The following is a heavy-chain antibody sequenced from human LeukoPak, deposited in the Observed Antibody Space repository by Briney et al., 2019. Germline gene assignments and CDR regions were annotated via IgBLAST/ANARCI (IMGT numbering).Heavy chain of an antibody. V-gene: IGHV3-21*01. J-gene: IGHJ4*02. CDR3: ARGRRGCSSTSCYNGEFDY. D-gene: IGHD2-2*02. CDR1: GFTLSSYS. Sequence: GGSLSLSCAASGFTLSSYSVGWVRHAPGKGMGWVSSIISSSSYIYYADSVKGRFTISRDNAKNSLYQQMNSLRAEETAVYYCARGRRGCSSTSCYNGEFDYWGQGTLVTVSS. CDR2: IISSSSYI.